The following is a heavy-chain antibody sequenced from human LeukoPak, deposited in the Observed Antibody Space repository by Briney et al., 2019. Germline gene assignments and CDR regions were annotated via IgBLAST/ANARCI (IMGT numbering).Heavy chain of an antibody. D-gene: IGHD2-15*01. V-gene: IGHV4-59*01. Sequence: PSETLSLTCTVSGGSISGYYCNWFRQPPGKGLEWIGYIYYNGNTNFNPSLKSRVTISIDTSKNQFSLQLKSVTAADTAVYYCARMDSGGHGYFDYWGQGTLVTVSS. CDR2: IYYNGNT. CDR3: ARMDSGGHGYFDY. J-gene: IGHJ4*02. CDR1: GGSISGYY.